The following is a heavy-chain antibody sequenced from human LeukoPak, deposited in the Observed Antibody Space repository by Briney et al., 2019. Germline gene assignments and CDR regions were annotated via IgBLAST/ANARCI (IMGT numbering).Heavy chain of an antibody. CDR3: ARDVPRTSGP. V-gene: IGHV3-74*01. CDR1: GFTVSGNY. Sequence: GGSLRLSCAASGFTVSGNYMSWVRQAPGRGLVWISHIDGNGRTTNYGDSVRGRFTVSRDNAKNTLDLQMNSLRAEDTAVYYCARDVPRTSGPWGQGTLVTVSS. J-gene: IGHJ5*02. CDR2: IDGNGRTT. D-gene: IGHD3-10*01.